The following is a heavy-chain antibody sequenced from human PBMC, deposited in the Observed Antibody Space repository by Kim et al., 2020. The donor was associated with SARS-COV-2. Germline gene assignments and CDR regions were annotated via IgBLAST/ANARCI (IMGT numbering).Heavy chain of an antibody. V-gene: IGHV4-39*07. CDR3: ARAPLTYYYGSGSHPGAFDI. J-gene: IGHJ3*02. Sequence: RVTISVDTSKNQFSLKLSSVTAADTAVYYCARAPLTYYYGSGSHPGAFDIWGQGTMVTVSS. D-gene: IGHD3-10*01.